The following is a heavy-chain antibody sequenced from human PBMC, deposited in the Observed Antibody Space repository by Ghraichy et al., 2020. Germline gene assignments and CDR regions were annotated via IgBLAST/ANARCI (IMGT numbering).Heavy chain of an antibody. J-gene: IGHJ5*02. D-gene: IGHD2-2*01. CDR3: AKPLGYCSSTSCSEFDP. V-gene: IGHV3-23*01. CDR2: ISGSGGST. CDR1: GLTFSSYA. Sequence: GGSLRLSCAASGLTFSSYAMSWVRQAPGKGLEWVSAISGSGGSTYYADSVKGRFTISRDNSKNTLYLQMNSLRAEDTAVYYCAKPLGYCSSTSCSEFDPWGQGTLVTVSS.